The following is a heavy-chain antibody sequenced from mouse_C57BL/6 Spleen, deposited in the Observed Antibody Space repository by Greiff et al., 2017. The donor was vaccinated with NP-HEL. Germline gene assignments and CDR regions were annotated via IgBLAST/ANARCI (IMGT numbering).Heavy chain of an antibody. CDR1: GFTFSDYG. CDR2: ISSGSSTI. D-gene: IGHD2-1*01. CDR3: ARQAIYYGTSYAMDY. V-gene: IGHV5-17*01. Sequence: EVKLVESGGGLVKPGGSLKLSCAASGFTFSDYGMHWVRQAPEKGLEWVAYISSGSSTIYYADTVKGRFTISRDNAKNTLFLQMTSLRSEDTAMYYCARQAIYYGTSYAMDYWGQGTSVTVSS. J-gene: IGHJ4*01.